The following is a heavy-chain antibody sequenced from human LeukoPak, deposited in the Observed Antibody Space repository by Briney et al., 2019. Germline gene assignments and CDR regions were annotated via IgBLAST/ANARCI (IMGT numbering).Heavy chain of an antibody. CDR3: ARHSPPTIAAADDAFDI. V-gene: IGHV4-59*08. CDR1: GGSISSYY. J-gene: IGHJ3*02. Sequence: SETLSLTCTVSGGSISSYYWSWIRQPPGKGLEWIGYIYYSGSTNYNPSLKSRVTMSVDTSKNQFSLNLSSVTAADTAVYYCARHSPPTIAAADDAFDIWGQGTMVTVSS. D-gene: IGHD6-13*01. CDR2: IYYSGST.